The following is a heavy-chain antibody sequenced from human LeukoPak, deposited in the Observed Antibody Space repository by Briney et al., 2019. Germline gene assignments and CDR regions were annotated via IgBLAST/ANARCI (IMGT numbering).Heavy chain of an antibody. Sequence: GESLKISCKTSGFTFSTHWIAWVRQMPGEGLELMGIIYPGDSDTNYSPSFQGQVTISADKSTNTAYLQWSSLKASDTAMYYCARAREDYYDSSGYPTPFDPWGQGTLVTVSS. CDR2: IYPGDSDT. D-gene: IGHD3-22*01. J-gene: IGHJ5*02. CDR1: GFTFSTHW. CDR3: ARAREDYYDSSGYPTPFDP. V-gene: IGHV5-51*01.